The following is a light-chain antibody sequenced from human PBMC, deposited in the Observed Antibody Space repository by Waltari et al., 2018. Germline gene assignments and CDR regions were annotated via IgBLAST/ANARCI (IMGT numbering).Light chain of an antibody. J-gene: IGKJ1*01. CDR3: QQYKSFST. CDR2: KDS. V-gene: IGKV1-5*01. Sequence: DIQMTQSPSPLSASVGDRVNITCRSSDTVSGWVAWYQQRPGRAPRLLIYKDSTLPTGVPSRFSGSGGGTEFTLTISSLQPEDFATYHCQQYKSFSTFGQGTKLEVK. CDR1: DTVSGW.